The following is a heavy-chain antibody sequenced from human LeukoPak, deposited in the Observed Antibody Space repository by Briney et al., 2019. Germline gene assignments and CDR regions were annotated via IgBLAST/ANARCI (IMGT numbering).Heavy chain of an antibody. Sequence: GGSLRLSCAASGFTFSSYSMNWVRQAPGKGLEWVSSISSSSSYIYYADSVKGRFTISRDNAKNSLYLQMNSLRAEDTAAYYCARDRVATTPTNAFDIWGQGTMVTVSS. CDR2: ISSSSSYI. CDR1: GFTFSSYS. CDR3: ARDRVATTPTNAFDI. J-gene: IGHJ3*02. V-gene: IGHV3-21*01. D-gene: IGHD5-24*01.